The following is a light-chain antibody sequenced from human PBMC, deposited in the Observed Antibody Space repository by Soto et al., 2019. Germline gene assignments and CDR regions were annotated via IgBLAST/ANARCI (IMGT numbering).Light chain of an antibody. CDR3: QQRSNWPPFLT. J-gene: IGKJ4*01. CDR2: DAS. V-gene: IGKV3-11*01. CDR1: QSVSSY. Sequence: EIVLTQSPATLSLSPGERATLSCRASQSVSSYLAWYQQKPGQAPRLLIYDASNRATGIPARFSGSGSGTDFTLTISSLEPEDFALYFCQQRSNWPPFLTFGGGTKVEI.